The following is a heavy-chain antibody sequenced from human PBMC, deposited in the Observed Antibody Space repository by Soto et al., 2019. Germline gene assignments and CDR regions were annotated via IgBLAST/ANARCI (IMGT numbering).Heavy chain of an antibody. J-gene: IGHJ4*02. V-gene: IGHV3-23*01. CDR1: GFTFSNYA. CDR3: TKNYYFDS. Sequence: EVQLLESGGGLVQPGGFLRLSCVASGFTFSNYAMSWVRQAPAKAPEWVSSINIVGGATNYADSVRGRFAMSRDDSTNTVFLQMNSLRADDTAVYYCTKNYYFDSWGQGTLVTVSS. CDR2: INIVGGAT.